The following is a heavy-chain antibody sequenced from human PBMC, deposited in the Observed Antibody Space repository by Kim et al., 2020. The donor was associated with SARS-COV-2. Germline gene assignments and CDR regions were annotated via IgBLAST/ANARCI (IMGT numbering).Heavy chain of an antibody. Sequence: SQTLSLTCAISGDSVSSNSAAWNWIRQSPSRGLEWLGRTYYRSKWYNDYAVSVKSRITINPDTSKNQFSLQLNSVTPEDTAVYYCARGVEQQLVRDYYYGMDVWGQGTTVTVSS. CDR2: TYYRSKWYN. J-gene: IGHJ6*02. D-gene: IGHD6-13*01. V-gene: IGHV6-1*01. CDR3: ARGVEQQLVRDYYYGMDV. CDR1: GDSVSSNSAA.